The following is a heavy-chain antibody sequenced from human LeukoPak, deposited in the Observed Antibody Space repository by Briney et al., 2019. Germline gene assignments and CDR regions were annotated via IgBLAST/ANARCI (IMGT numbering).Heavy chain of an antibody. CDR3: ARSWDFYDSSGLAIYYYYYYMDV. D-gene: IGHD3-22*01. Sequence: ASVKVSCKASGYTFTSYAMHWVRQAPGQRLEWMGWINAGNGNTKYSQEFQGRVTMTTDTSTSTAYLELTSLRSDDTAIYYCARSWDFYDSSGLAIYYYYYYMDVWGKGTTVTVSS. V-gene: IGHV1-3*01. CDR1: GYTFTSYA. CDR2: INAGNGNT. J-gene: IGHJ6*03.